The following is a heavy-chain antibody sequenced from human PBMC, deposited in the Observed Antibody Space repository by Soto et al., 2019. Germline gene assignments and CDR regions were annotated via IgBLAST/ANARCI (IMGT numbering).Heavy chain of an antibody. V-gene: IGHV1-69*02. D-gene: IGHD3-9*01. CDR1: GGTFSSYT. J-gene: IGHJ3*02. Sequence: QVQLVQSGAEVKKPGSSVKVSCKASGGTFSSYTISWVRQAPGQGLEWMGRIIPILGIANYAQKFQGRVTITADKSTSTAYMGLSSLRSEDTAVYYCARAPEDPQLRYFDWLLYDDAFDIWGQGTMVTVSS. CDR3: ARAPEDPQLRYFDWLLYDDAFDI. CDR2: IIPILGIA.